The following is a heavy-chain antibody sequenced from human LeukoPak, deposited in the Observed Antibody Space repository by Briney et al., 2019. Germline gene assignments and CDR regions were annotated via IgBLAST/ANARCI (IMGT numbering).Heavy chain of an antibody. CDR2: ISYDGGNK. Sequence: GGSLRLSCAASGFTFSSYGMHWVRQAPGKGLEWVAVISYDGGNKYYADSVKGRFTISRDNSKSTLYLQMNSLRAEDTAVYYCAKGRDSRDFDYWGQGTLVTVSS. CDR3: AKGRDSRDFDY. J-gene: IGHJ4*02. D-gene: IGHD6-13*01. CDR1: GFTFSSYG. V-gene: IGHV3-30*18.